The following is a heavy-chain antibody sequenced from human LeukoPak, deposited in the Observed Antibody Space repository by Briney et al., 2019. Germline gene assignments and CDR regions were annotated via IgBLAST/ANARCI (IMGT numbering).Heavy chain of an antibody. V-gene: IGHV4-4*07. Sequence: SETLSLTCTVSGGSISSYYWSWIRQPAGKGLEWIGRINTSGTSNDNPSLRSRVTMSVDTSKSQFSLNLSSVTAADTAVYYCAREDGGPRWLDPWGQGTLVTVSS. CDR1: GGSISSYY. J-gene: IGHJ5*02. D-gene: IGHD6-25*01. CDR3: AREDGGPRWLDP. CDR2: INTSGTS.